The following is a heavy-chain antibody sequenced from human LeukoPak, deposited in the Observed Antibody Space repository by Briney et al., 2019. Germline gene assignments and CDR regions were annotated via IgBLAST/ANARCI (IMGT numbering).Heavy chain of an antibody. CDR2: IYYSGST. Sequence: SETLSLTCTVSGGSISSYYWSWIRQPPGKGLEWIGYIYYSGSTNYNPSLKSRVTISVDTSKNQFSLKLSSVTAADTAVYYRARDAVRGSQSAFDIWGQGTMVTVSS. V-gene: IGHV4-59*01. CDR1: GGSISSYY. D-gene: IGHD3-10*01. J-gene: IGHJ3*02. CDR3: ARDAVRGSQSAFDI.